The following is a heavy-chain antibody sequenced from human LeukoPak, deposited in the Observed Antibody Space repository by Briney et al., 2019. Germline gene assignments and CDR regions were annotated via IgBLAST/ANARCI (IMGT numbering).Heavy chain of an antibody. J-gene: IGHJ4*02. D-gene: IGHD2-2*01. CDR3: TTDQILDCSSTSCYLADY. V-gene: IGHV3-15*01. Sequence: GSLRLSCAASGFTFSNAWMSWVRQAPGEGLEWVGRIRSKTDGGTTDYAAPVKGRFTISRDDSKNTLYLQMNSLKTEDTAVYYCTTDQILDCSSTSCYLADYWGQGTLVTVSS. CDR1: GFTFSNAW. CDR2: IRSKTDGGTT.